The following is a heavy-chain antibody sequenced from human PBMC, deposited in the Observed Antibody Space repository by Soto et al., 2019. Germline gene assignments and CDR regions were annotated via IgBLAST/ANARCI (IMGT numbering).Heavy chain of an antibody. Sequence: GPSVKVSCKASGYTFTRYDINWVRQATGQGLEWMGWMNPNSGNTGYAQKFQGRVTMTRNTSISTAYMELSSLRSEDTAVYYCARGREVATTIRLYYYYGMDVWGQGTTVTVSS. D-gene: IGHD5-12*01. CDR3: ARGREVATTIRLYYYYGMDV. V-gene: IGHV1-8*01. CDR1: GYTFTRYD. CDR2: MNPNSGNT. J-gene: IGHJ6*02.